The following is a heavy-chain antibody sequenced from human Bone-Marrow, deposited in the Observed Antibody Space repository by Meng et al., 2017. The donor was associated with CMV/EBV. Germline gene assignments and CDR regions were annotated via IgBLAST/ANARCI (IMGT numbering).Heavy chain of an antibody. J-gene: IGHJ4*02. D-gene: IGHD3-10*01. V-gene: IGHV2-70D*14. Sequence: SGPTLVKPTQTLTLTCTFSGFSFSTSAMRVSWIRQPPGEALEWLARIDWDDDKFYSMSLKTRLTISKDTSKNQVVLTMTNMDPVDTATYYCARMGVTSDIFDYWGQGTLDTVSS. CDR1: GFSFSTSAMR. CDR3: ARMGVTSDIFDY. CDR2: IDWDDDK.